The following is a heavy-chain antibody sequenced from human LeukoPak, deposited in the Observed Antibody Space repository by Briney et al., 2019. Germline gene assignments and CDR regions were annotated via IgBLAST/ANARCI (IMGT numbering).Heavy chain of an antibody. CDR3: ARVPRAGTTLGSLHYFDY. CDR2: ISAYNGNT. CDR1: GYTFTSYG. Sequence: ASVKVSCKASGYTFTSYGISWVRQAPGQGLEWMGWISAYNGNTNYAQKLQGRVTMTTDTSTSTAYMELRSLRSDDTAVYYCARVPRAGTTLGSLHYFDYWGQGTLVTVSS. J-gene: IGHJ4*02. V-gene: IGHV1-18*01. D-gene: IGHD1-1*01.